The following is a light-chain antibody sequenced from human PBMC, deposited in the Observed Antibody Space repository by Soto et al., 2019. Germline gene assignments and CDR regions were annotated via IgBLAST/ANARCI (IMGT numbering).Light chain of an antibody. CDR1: QSISRS. Sequence: DIQMTQSPSTLSASVGDRVTITCRASQSISRSLAWYQQNPGKAPKLLIYDASSLESGVPSRFSGSGSGTEFTLTISSLQPDDFATYYCQQYYSYPRTFGQGTKVEIK. V-gene: IGKV1-5*01. CDR2: DAS. J-gene: IGKJ1*01. CDR3: QQYYSYPRT.